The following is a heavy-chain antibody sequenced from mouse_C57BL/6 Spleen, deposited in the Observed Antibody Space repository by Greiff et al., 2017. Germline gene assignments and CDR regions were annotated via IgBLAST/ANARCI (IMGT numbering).Heavy chain of an antibody. V-gene: IGHV1-18*01. CDR2: INPNNGGT. J-gene: IGHJ3*01. CDR1: GYTFTDYN. D-gene: IGHD1-1*01. Sequence: VQLQQSGPELVKPGASVKIPCKASGYTFTDYNMDWVKQSHGKSLEWIGDINPNNGGTIYNQKFKGKATLTVDKSSSTAYMELRSLTSEDTAVYYCARKGRDYYGSSPLAYWGQGTLVTVSA. CDR3: ARKGRDYYGSSPLAY.